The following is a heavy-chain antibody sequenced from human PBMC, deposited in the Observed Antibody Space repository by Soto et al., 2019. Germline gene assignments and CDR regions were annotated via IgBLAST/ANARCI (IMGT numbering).Heavy chain of an antibody. V-gene: IGHV3-15*07. Sequence: EVQLVESGGGLGEPGGSLRLSCEASGFTFKNAWMSWLRQAPGRGLEWVGRIISNSDGGTAEYAAPVNGRFTISRDDSKNTLYLQMNSLKTEDTAVYYRTTDEGDSRSFYNFDYWGQGALVTVSS. CDR3: TTDEGDSRSFYNFDY. D-gene: IGHD3-22*01. CDR1: GFTFKNAW. J-gene: IGHJ4*02. CDR2: IISNSDGGTA.